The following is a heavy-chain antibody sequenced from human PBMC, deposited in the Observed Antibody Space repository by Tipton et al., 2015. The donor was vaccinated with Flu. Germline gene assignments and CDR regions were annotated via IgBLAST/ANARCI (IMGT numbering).Heavy chain of an antibody. CDR3: VRVKGSGYYDAFDI. D-gene: IGHD3-22*01. CDR2: INWNGGST. CDR1: GFTFDDYG. J-gene: IGHJ3*02. V-gene: IGHV3-20*04. Sequence: SLRLSCAASGFTFDDYGMSWVRQAPGKGLEWVSGINWNGGSTGYADSVKGRLTISRDNAKNSLYLQMNSLRAEDTALYYCVRVKGSGYYDAFDIWGQGTMVTVSS.